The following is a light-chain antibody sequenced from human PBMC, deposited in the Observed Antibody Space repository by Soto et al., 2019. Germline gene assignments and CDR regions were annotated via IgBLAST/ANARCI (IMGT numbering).Light chain of an antibody. Sequence: EIVLTQSPLSLPVTPGQPASISCRSSQSLLNTNGYHYLDWFLQKPGQSPQLLIYLASHRASGVPDRFSGSVSGTDFTLKISRVEAEDVGVYYCMQALQTPLTFGGGTKMEIK. CDR3: MQALQTPLT. CDR1: QSLLNTNGYHY. J-gene: IGKJ4*01. CDR2: LAS. V-gene: IGKV2-28*01.